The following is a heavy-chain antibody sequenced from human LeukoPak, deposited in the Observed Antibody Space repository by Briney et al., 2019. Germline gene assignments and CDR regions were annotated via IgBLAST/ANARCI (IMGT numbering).Heavy chain of an antibody. CDR1: GFTVSSNY. J-gene: IGHJ4*02. V-gene: IGHV3-53*01. CDR3: ARTRAYSGYDFDY. Sequence: GGSLRLSCAASGFTVSSNYMSWVRQAPGKGLEWVSVIYSGGSTYYADSVKGRFTISRDNSKNTLYLQMNSLRAEDTAVYYCARTRAYSGYDFDYWGQGTLVTVSS. D-gene: IGHD5-12*01. CDR2: IYSGGST.